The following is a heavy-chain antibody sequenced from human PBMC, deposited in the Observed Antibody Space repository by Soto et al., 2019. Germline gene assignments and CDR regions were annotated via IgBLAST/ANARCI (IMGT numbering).Heavy chain of an antibody. D-gene: IGHD5-12*01. CDR1: GGTFSSYT. J-gene: IGHJ4*02. V-gene: IGHV1-69*08. Sequence: QVQLVQSGAEVKKPGSSVKVSCKASGGTFSSYTISWVRQAPGQGLEWMGRIIPILGIANYAQKFQGRVTITGDKSTTTAYMELSSLRSEDTAVYYCARDGREMATTRGGGRDDYWGQGTLVTVSS. CDR3: ARDGREMATTRGGGRDDY. CDR2: IIPILGIA.